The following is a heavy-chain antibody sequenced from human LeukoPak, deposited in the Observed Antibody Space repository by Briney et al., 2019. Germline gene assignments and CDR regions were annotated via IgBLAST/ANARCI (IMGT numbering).Heavy chain of an antibody. V-gene: IGHV3-23*01. J-gene: IGHJ4*02. CDR1: GFTFSSYA. CDR3: ARGYDSGGYPGSGY. Sequence: GGSLRLSCAASGFTFSSYAMSWVRQAPGKGLEWVSAISGSGGSTYYADSVKGRFTISRDNSKNTLYLQMNSLRAEDTAVYYCARGYDSGGYPGSGYWGQGTLVTVSS. CDR2: ISGSGGST. D-gene: IGHD3-22*01.